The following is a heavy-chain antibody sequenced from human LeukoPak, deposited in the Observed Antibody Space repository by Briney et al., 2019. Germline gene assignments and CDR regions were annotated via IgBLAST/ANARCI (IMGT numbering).Heavy chain of an antibody. CDR3: ARGQIPRVKADAFDI. CDR2: INHSGST. J-gene: IGHJ3*02. CDR1: GGSFSGHY. D-gene: IGHD2-21*01. Sequence: SETLSLTCAVYGGSFSGHYWSWIRQPPGKGLEWIGEINHSGSTNYNPSLKSRVTISVDTSKNQFSLKLSSVTAADTAVYYCARGQIPRVKADAFDIWGQGTMVTVSS. V-gene: IGHV4-34*01.